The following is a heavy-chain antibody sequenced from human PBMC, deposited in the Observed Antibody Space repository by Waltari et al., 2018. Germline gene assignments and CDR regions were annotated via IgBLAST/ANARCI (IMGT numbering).Heavy chain of an antibody. CDR1: GFTFDDYA. CDR3: AKDKGSVGGSGTSFYFDY. CDR2: ISWDGGST. J-gene: IGHJ4*02. V-gene: IGHV3-43D*03. Sequence: EVQLVESGGVVVQPGGSLRLSCAASGFTFDDYAMHWVRQAPGKGLEWVSLISWDGGSTYYADSVKGRFTISRDNSKNSLYLQMNSLRAEDTALYYCAKDKGSVGGSGTSFYFDYWGQGTLVTVSS. D-gene: IGHD3-10*01.